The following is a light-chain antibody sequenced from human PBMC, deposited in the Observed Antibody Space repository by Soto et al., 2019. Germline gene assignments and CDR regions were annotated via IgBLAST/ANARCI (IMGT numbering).Light chain of an antibody. CDR3: MQSIQLPRT. CDR2: EVS. V-gene: IGKV2D-29*02. CDR1: QSLIHTDGKSY. J-gene: IGKJ4*02. Sequence: IVMTQTPLSLSVTPGQPASMSCKSSQSLIHTDGKSYVYWYLQRPGRSPQVLMYEVSNRFSGVPDRFSGSGSGTDFTLKISRVEAEDVGFYYCMQSIQLPRTFGRGTKVEI.